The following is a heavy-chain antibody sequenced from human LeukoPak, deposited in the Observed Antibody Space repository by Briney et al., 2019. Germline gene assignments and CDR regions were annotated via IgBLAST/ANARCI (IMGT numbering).Heavy chain of an antibody. J-gene: IGHJ3*02. CDR2: LSHSGSS. V-gene: IGHV4-59*02. Sequence: SETLSLTCTVSGASVSSYYWSWIRQPPGRGLEWIGYLSHSGSSDSNPSLKSRVTILVDTSKNQFSLKLTSVTAADTAVYYCARARYANAWYAFDIWGQGTMVTVSP. D-gene: IGHD2-2*01. CDR3: ARARYANAWYAFDI. CDR1: GASVSSYY.